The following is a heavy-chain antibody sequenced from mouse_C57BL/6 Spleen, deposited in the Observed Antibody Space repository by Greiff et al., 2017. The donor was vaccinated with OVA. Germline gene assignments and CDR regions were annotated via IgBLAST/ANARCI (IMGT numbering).Heavy chain of an antibody. Sequence: QVQLQQPGAELVKPGASVKVSCKASGYTFTSYWMLWVKQRPGQGLEWIGRIHPSDSDTNYNQKFKGKATLTVDKSSSTAYRQLSSLTSEDSAVYYCEMGNWDVGDWYVDVWGTGATVTVSS. CDR1: GYTFTSYW. J-gene: IGHJ1*03. CDR3: EMGNWDVGDWYVDV. V-gene: IGHV1-74*01. CDR2: IHPSDSDT. D-gene: IGHD4-1*01.